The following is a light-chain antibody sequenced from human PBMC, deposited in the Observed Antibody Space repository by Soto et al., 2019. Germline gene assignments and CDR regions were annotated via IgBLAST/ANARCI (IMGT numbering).Light chain of an antibody. V-gene: IGKV1-5*03. CDR2: KAS. Sequence: DIQMTQSPSTLSASVGDRVTITYRASQSISSWLAWYQQKPGKAPKLLIYKASSLESGVPSRFSGSGSGTEFTLTISSLQPDDFETYYCQQYNSYSRAFGQGTKVEIK. CDR1: QSISSW. J-gene: IGKJ1*01. CDR3: QQYNSYSRA.